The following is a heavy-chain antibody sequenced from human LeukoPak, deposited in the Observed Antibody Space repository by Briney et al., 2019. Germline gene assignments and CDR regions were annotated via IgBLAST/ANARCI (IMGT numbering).Heavy chain of an antibody. J-gene: IGHJ4*02. V-gene: IGHV3-23*01. Sequence: SGGSLRLSCAASGFTFSSYAMSWVRQAPGEGLEWVSGISGSGGSTYYADSVKGRFTISRDNSKNTLYLQMDSLRAEDTAVYYCAKGLGKATVTPLGYWGQGTLVTVSS. CDR3: AKGLGKATVTPLGY. CDR1: GFTFSSYA. CDR2: ISGSGGST. D-gene: IGHD4-11*01.